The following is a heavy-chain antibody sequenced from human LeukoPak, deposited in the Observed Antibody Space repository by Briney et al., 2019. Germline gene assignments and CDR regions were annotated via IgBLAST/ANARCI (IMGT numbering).Heavy chain of an antibody. J-gene: IGHJ4*02. CDR2: INHSGST. CDR1: GGSFSSYY. V-gene: IGHV4-34*01. CDR3: ARLIDRRTILTGYDFTVHFDY. D-gene: IGHD3-9*01. Sequence: SETLSLTCAVYGGSFSSYYWTWIRQPPGKGLEWIGEINHSGSTHYNPSLESRVTISVDTSKNQFSLKLSSVTAADTAVYYCARLIDRRTILTGYDFTVHFDYWGQGRLVTVSS.